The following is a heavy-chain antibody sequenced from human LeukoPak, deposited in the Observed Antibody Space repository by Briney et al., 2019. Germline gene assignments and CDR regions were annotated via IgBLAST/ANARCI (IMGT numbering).Heavy chain of an antibody. D-gene: IGHD3-10*01. CDR2: IYYSGST. CDR3: ARVLNPWFGEFAFDY. Sequence: SETLSLTCTVSGASISPYYWSWIRQPAGKGLEWIGHIYYSGSTNYNPSLKSRLTISLDTSKNQFSLKLSSVTAADTAVYYCARVLNPWFGEFAFDYWGQGALVIVSS. J-gene: IGHJ4*02. V-gene: IGHV4-59*01. CDR1: GASISPYY.